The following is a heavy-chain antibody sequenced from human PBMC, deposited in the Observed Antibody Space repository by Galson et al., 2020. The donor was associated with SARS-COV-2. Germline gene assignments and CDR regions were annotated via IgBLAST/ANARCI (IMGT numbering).Heavy chain of an antibody. D-gene: IGHD2-21*01. V-gene: IGHV4-39*07. J-gene: IGHJ4*02. CDR2: IYYSGST. Sequence: SETLSLTCTVSGGSISSSSYYWGWIRQPPGKGLEWIGSIYYSGSTYYNPSLKSRVTISVDTSKNQFSLKLSSVTAADTAVYYCAREGAVEMAIPLDYWGQGTLVTVSS. CDR1: GGSISSSSYY. CDR3: AREGAVEMAIPLDY.